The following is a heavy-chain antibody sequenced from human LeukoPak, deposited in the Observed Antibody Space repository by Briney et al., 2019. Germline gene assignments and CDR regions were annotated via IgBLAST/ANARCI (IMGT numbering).Heavy chain of an antibody. J-gene: IGHJ4*02. D-gene: IGHD5-18*01. CDR2: IYYSGST. Sequence: PSETLSLTCTVSGGSISSYYWSWIRQPPGKGLEWIGYIYYSGSTNYNPSLKSRVTISVDTSKNQFSLKLSSVTAADTAVYYCARGYSYGLPFDYGGQGTLVTVSS. V-gene: IGHV4-59*01. CDR3: ARGYSYGLPFDY. CDR1: GGSISSYY.